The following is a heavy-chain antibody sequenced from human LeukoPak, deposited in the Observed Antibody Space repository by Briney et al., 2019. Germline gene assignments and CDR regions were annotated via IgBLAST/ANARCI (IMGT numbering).Heavy chain of an antibody. Sequence: GASVKVSCKASGYTFTGYYMHWVRQAPGQGLEWMGWINPNSGGTNYAQKFQGRVTMTRDTSISTAYMELSRLRSDDTAVYYCARGGVLGYCSGGSCQLDYWGQGTLVTVSS. CDR3: ARGGVLGYCSGGSCQLDY. J-gene: IGHJ4*02. CDR1: GYTFTGYY. V-gene: IGHV1-2*02. D-gene: IGHD2-15*01. CDR2: INPNSGGT.